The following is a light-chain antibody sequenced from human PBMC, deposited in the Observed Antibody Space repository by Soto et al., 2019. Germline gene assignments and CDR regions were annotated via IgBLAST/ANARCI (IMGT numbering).Light chain of an antibody. Sequence: DIQMTQSPSSLSASVGDRVTITCQASQDISNYLNWYQQKPGKAPKLLIYDASNLETGVPSRFSGSRSGTDFTFAISSLQPEDIATYYCQQYDKLPSITCGEGTRLEIK. CDR1: QDISNY. J-gene: IGKJ5*01. CDR3: QQYDKLPSIT. V-gene: IGKV1-33*01. CDR2: DAS.